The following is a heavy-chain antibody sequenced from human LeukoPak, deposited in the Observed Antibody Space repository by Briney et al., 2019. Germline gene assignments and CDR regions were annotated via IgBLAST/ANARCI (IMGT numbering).Heavy chain of an antibody. J-gene: IGHJ3*02. Sequence: SETLSLTCAVSGGSISSSNWWSWARQPPGKGLEWIGEIYHSGSTNYNPSLKSRVTISVDKSKNQFSLKLSSVTAADTAVYYCARVPNPDYYDSSGYSSDAFDIWGQGTMVTVSS. CDR2: IYHSGST. V-gene: IGHV4-4*02. CDR1: GGSISSSNW. CDR3: ARVPNPDYYDSSGYSSDAFDI. D-gene: IGHD3-22*01.